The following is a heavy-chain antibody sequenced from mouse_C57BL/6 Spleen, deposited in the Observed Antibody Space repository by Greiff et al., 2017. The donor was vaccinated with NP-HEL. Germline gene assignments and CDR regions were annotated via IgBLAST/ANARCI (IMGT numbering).Heavy chain of an antibody. J-gene: IGHJ4*01. V-gene: IGHV1-61*01. CDR3: ARGDGSSHYAMDY. CDR1: GYTFTSYW. Sequence: QVQLKQPGAELVRPGSSVKLSCKASGYTFTSYWMDWVKQRPGQGLEWIGNIYPSDSETHYNQKFKDKATLTVDKSSSTAYMQLSSLTSEDSAVYYCARGDGSSHYAMDYWGQGTSVTVSS. D-gene: IGHD1-1*01. CDR2: IYPSDSET.